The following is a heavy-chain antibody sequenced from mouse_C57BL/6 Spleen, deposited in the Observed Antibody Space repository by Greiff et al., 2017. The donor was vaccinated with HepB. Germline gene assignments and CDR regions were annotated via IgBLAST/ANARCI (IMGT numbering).Heavy chain of an antibody. CDR1: GYSFTGYY. CDR3: ARYDVDYFDY. Sequence: EVQLKQSGPELVKPGASVKISCKASGYSFTGYYMNWVKQSPEKSLEWIGEINPSTGGTTYNQKFKAKATLTVDKSSSTAYMQLKSLTSEDSAVYYCARYDVDYFDYWGQGTTLTVSS. J-gene: IGHJ2*01. D-gene: IGHD2-12*01. CDR2: INPSTGGT. V-gene: IGHV1-42*01.